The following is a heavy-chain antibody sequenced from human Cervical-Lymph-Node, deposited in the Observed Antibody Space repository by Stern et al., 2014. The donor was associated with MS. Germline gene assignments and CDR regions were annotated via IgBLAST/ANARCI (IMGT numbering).Heavy chain of an antibody. CDR2: IYYSGRT. J-gene: IGHJ6*02. Sequence: QLQLQESGPGLVKPSETLSLTCTVSGGSISSYYWSWIRQPPGKGLEWIGDIYYSGRTNYNPSLKSRVTISADTSKTQFSLKLSSVTAADTAVYYCARGSGINYYYYGMDVWGQGTTVTVSS. D-gene: IGHD5-24*01. V-gene: IGHV4-59*01. CDR1: GGSISSYY. CDR3: ARGSGINYYYYGMDV.